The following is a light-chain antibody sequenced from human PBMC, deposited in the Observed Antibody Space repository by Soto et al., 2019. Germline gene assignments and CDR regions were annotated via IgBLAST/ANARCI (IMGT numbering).Light chain of an antibody. CDR2: LGS. Sequence: DFVMTQSPLSLPVTPGEPASISCTSSQSLLHTNGYTFLDWYLQKPGQSPQLLIYLGSNRASGVPDRFSGSGSGTNFTLKISRVEAEDVGVYYCMHALQTPWTFGQGTKVDIK. V-gene: IGKV2-28*01. CDR1: QSLLHTNGYTF. CDR3: MHALQTPWT. J-gene: IGKJ1*01.